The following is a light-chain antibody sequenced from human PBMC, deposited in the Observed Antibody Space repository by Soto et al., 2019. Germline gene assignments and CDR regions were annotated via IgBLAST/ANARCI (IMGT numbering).Light chain of an antibody. CDR3: SSYTSSSTRV. CDR2: EVS. Sequence: QSAPTQPASVSGSPGHSITISCTGTSSDVGGYNYVSWYQQHPGKAPKLMIYEVSNRPSGVSNRFSGSKSGNTASLTISGLQAEDEADYYCSSYTSSSTRVFGGETKLTVL. CDR1: SSDVGGYNY. J-gene: IGLJ3*02. V-gene: IGLV2-14*01.